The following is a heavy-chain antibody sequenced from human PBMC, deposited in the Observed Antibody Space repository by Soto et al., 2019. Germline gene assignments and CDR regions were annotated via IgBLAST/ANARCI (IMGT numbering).Heavy chain of an antibody. CDR2: INHSGST. V-gene: IGHV4-34*01. D-gene: IGHD6-19*01. Sequence: SETLSLTCAVYGGTFSGYYQSWIRQPPGKGLEWIGEINHSGSTNYNPSLKSRVTISVDTSKNQFSLKLSSVTAADTAVYYCARGLLAGGVAVVSRWFDPWGQGTLVTVS. CDR3: ARGLLAGGVAVVSRWFDP. CDR1: GGTFSGYY. J-gene: IGHJ5*02.